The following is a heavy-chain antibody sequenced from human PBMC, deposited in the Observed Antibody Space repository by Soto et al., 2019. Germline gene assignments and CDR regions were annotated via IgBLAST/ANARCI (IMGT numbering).Heavy chain of an antibody. J-gene: IGHJ6*04. Sequence: YSVQVSCKASGGPFSSYAISWGRHAPGQGLEWMGGIIPIFGTANYAQKFQGRVTITADESTSTAYMELSSLRSEDTAVYYCARDQAGRVVAAKGYYSGMDVCGKGSMVTV. CDR2: IIPIFGTA. CDR1: GGPFSSYA. V-gene: IGHV1-69*01. D-gene: IGHD3-22*01. CDR3: ARDQAGRVVAAKGYYSGMDV.